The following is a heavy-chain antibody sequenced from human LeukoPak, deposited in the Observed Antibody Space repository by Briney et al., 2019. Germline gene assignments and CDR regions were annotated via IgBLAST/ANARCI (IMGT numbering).Heavy chain of an antibody. CDR2: ISAYNGNT. V-gene: IGHV1-18*01. J-gene: IGHJ4*02. Sequence: ASVKVSCKASGYTFTSYGISWVRQAPGQGLEWMGWISAYNGNTNYAQKPQGRVTMTTDTSTSTAYMELRSLRSDDTAVYYCARDHVLLWFGEFSIDYWGQGTLVTVSS. D-gene: IGHD3-10*01. CDR3: ARDHVLLWFGEFSIDY. CDR1: GYTFTSYG.